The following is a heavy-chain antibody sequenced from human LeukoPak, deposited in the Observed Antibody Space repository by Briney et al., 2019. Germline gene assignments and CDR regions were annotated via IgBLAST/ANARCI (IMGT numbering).Heavy chain of an antibody. Sequence: PSETLSLTCTVSGGSISSSRYYRGWIRQPPGKGLEWIGSIYYSGSTYYNPSLKSRVTISVDTSKNQFSLKLSSVTAADTAVYYCARHVGYYDSSGSYYFDYWGQGTLVTVSS. J-gene: IGHJ4*02. CDR2: IYYSGST. D-gene: IGHD3-22*01. V-gene: IGHV4-39*01. CDR3: ARHVGYYDSSGSYYFDY. CDR1: GGSISSSRYY.